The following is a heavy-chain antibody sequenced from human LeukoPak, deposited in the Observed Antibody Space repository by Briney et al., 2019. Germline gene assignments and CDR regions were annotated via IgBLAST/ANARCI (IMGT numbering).Heavy chain of an antibody. Sequence: PSETLSLTCTVSGGSISSSNSYWGWVRQPPGKGLEWIGSLYYSASTYYNPSLKTRVTIFVDTSKNEFSLKVNSVSAADTAVYYCARSPTISETGYFDFWGQGTLVTVSS. V-gene: IGHV4-39*01. CDR1: GGSISSSNSY. CDR2: LYYSAST. D-gene: IGHD1-1*01. CDR3: ARSPTISETGYFDF. J-gene: IGHJ4*03.